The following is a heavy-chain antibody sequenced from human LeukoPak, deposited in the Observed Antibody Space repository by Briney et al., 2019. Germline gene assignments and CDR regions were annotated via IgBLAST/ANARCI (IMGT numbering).Heavy chain of an antibody. CDR1: GGSISSGGYY. D-gene: IGHD5-12*01. CDR2: IYHSGST. CDR3: ARGMGGYYAFDI. Sequence: SQTLSLTCTVSGGSISSGGYYWSWIRQPPGKGLEWIGYIYHSGSTYYNPSLKSRVTISVDRSKNQFSLKLSSVTAADTAVYYCARGMGGYYAFDIWGQGTMVTVSS. J-gene: IGHJ3*02. V-gene: IGHV4-30-2*01.